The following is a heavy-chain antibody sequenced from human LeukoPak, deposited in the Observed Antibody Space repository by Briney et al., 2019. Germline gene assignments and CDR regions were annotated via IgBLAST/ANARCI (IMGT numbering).Heavy chain of an antibody. Sequence: GGSLRLSCAASGFTFDDYAMHWVRQAPGKGLEWVSYISSSSYNTIYADSVKGRFTLSRDNAKNSLYLQMNSLRAEDTAVYYCARRLLGTTAFDIWGQGTMVTVSS. V-gene: IGHV3-11*03. J-gene: IGHJ3*02. CDR1: GFTFDDYA. CDR3: ARRLLGTTAFDI. D-gene: IGHD2-15*01. CDR2: ISSSSYNT.